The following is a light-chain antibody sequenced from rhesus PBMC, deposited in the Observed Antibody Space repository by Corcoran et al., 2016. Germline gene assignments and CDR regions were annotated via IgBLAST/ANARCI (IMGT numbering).Light chain of an antibody. Sequence: EIAMTQTPLSLPVTPGEPASISCSSSQSLLHSGGKTYLYWYLQKPGQSPQLLLYEISNRASGVPDRFSGIGSGTNFTLKISRVEAEDVGFYYCMQGIQLPLTFGGGTKVELK. CDR3: MQGIQLPLT. CDR2: EIS. J-gene: IGKJ4*01. CDR1: QSLLHSGGKTY. V-gene: IGKV2-104*02.